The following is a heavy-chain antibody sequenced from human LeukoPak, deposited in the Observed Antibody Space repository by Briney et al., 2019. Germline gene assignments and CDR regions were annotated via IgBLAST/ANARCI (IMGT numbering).Heavy chain of an antibody. D-gene: IGHD6-19*01. J-gene: IGHJ4*02. CDR3: AKDIRSIGWSKYSDY. Sequence: PGGSLRLSCAASGFTFSSYAMSWVRQAPGKGLEWASTISGSGGSTYYADSVKGRFTISRDNSKNTLYLQMNSLRAEDTAVYYCAKDIRSIGWSKYSDYWGQGTLVTVSS. CDR2: ISGSGGST. V-gene: IGHV3-23*01. CDR1: GFTFSSYA.